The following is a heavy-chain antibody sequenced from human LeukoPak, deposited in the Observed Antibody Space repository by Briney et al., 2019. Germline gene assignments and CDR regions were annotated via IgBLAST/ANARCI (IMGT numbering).Heavy chain of an antibody. J-gene: IGHJ4*02. Sequence: PGGSPRLSCAASGFTFGSYWMHWVRQAPGKGLVWVSGMNNDGSSTSYADSVKGRFTISRDNAKNTLYLQMNSLRAEDTAVYYCAKDRSCTNNICHGDFDYWGQGTLVTVSS. D-gene: IGHD2-8*01. CDR3: AKDRSCTNNICHGDFDY. CDR1: GFTFGSYW. V-gene: IGHV3-74*01. CDR2: MNNDGSST.